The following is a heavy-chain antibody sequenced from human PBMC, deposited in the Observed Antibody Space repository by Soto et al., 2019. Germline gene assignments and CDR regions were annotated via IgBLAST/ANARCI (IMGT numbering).Heavy chain of an antibody. CDR2: IWYDGSNK. J-gene: IGHJ4*02. V-gene: IGHV3-33*01. CDR1: GFTFSSYG. D-gene: IGHD2-8*01. CDR3: ARNRNGACYFDY. Sequence: PGGSLRLSCAASGFTFSSYGMHWVRQAPGKGLEWVAVIWYDGSNKYYADSVKGRFTISRDNSKNTLYLQMNSLRAEDTAVYYCARNRNGACYFDYWGQGTLVTVSS.